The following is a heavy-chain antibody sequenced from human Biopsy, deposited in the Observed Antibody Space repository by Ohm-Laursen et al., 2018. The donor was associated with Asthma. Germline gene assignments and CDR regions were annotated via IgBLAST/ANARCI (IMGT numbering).Heavy chain of an antibody. CDR1: GDSISSRGGHY. V-gene: IGHV4-61*08. J-gene: IGHJ5*02. D-gene: IGHD2-2*01. CDR3: ARASSTWSQSGPHYFDR. CDR2: IYYSGST. Sequence: SDTLSLTCIVSGDSISSRGGHYWSWICQHPGKGLEWIGYIYYSGSTNYNPSLKSRVTISVDTSVDQVSLKLTSVTAADTAIYFCARASSTWSQSGPHYFDRWGQGTLVTVSS.